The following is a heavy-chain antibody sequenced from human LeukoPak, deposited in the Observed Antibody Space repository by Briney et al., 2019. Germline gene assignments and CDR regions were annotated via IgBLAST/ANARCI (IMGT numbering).Heavy chain of an antibody. CDR1: GFTFSDYY. J-gene: IGHJ4*02. Sequence: GESLRLSCAASGFTFSDYYMSWIRQAPGKGLEWVSYISSSSSYTNYADSVKGRFTISRDNAKNSLYLQMNSLRAEDTAVYYCARVYSSSFVSVWGQGTLVTVSS. V-gene: IGHV3-11*06. CDR3: ARVYSSSFVSV. D-gene: IGHD6-13*01. CDR2: ISSSSSYT.